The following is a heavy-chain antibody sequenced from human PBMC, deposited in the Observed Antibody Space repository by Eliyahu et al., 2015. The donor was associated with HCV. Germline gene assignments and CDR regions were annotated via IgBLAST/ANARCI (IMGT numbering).Heavy chain of an antibody. CDR1: GYSFTSYW. CDR2: IYPGDSDT. Sequence: EVQLVQSGAEVKKPGESLKISCKGSGYSFTSYWXGWVRQMPGKGLEWMGIIYPGDSDTRYSPSFQGQVTISADKSISTAYLQWSSLKASDTAMYYCAGPRVPAAKDYYYYYGMDVWGQGTTVTVSS. V-gene: IGHV5-51*01. CDR3: AGPRVPAAKDYYYYYGMDV. D-gene: IGHD2-2*01. J-gene: IGHJ6*02.